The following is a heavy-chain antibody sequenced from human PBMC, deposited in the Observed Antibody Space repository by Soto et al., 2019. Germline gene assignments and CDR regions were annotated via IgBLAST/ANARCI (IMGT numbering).Heavy chain of an antibody. CDR3: ARGIATGQLDP. D-gene: IGHD2-15*01. V-gene: IGHV1-3*01. CDR1: GYTFTTYA. CDR2: VNGDNGDT. J-gene: IGHJ5*02. Sequence: ASVKVSCKASGYTFTTYAMHWVRQAPGQRLEWMGWVNGDNGDTKYSQKFQGRVIITRDTSASTAYMDLSSLRSEDTAVYYCARGIATGQLDPWGQGTLVTVS.